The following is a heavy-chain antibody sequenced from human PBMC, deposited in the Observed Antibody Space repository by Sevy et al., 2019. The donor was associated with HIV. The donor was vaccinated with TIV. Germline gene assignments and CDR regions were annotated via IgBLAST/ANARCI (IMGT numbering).Heavy chain of an antibody. CDR2: INAGNGNT. CDR3: AREGTMIVVGGSAFDI. Sequence: ASVKVSCKASGYTFTSYAMHWVRQAPGQRLEWMGWINAGNGNTKYSQKFQGRVTITRDTSASTAYMELSSLRSEDTAAYYCAREGTMIVVGGSAFDIWGQGTMVTVSS. CDR1: GYTFTSYA. D-gene: IGHD3-22*01. V-gene: IGHV1-3*01. J-gene: IGHJ3*02.